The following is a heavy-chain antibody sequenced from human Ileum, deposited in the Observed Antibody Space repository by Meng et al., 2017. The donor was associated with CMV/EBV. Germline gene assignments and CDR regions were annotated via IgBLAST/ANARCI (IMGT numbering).Heavy chain of an antibody. V-gene: IGHV3-7*01. CDR2: INQYGSEK. CDR1: GFTFDNYW. J-gene: IGHJ6*02. Sequence: GGSLRLSCTGTGFTFDNYWINWVRQAPGKGLEWVANINQYGSEKYYVDSVKGRFTISRDNAKSSLHLQMNSLRAEDTAVYYCARFEYSSSSSNYYYGMDVWGQGTTVTVSS. D-gene: IGHD6-6*01. CDR3: ARFEYSSSSSNYYYGMDV.